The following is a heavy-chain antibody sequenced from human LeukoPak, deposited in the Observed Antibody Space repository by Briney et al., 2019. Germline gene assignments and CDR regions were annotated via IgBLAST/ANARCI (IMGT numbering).Heavy chain of an antibody. CDR1: GGTFSSYA. CDR2: IIPIFGTA. CDR3: ARGGVRVPAAIWGNDY. Sequence: ASVKVSCKASGGTFSSYAISWVRQAPGQGLEWMGGIIPIFGTANYAQKFQGRVTITTDESTSTAYMELSRLRSDDTVVYYCARGGVRVPAAIWGNDYWGQGTLVTVSS. V-gene: IGHV1-69*05. J-gene: IGHJ4*02. D-gene: IGHD2-2*01.